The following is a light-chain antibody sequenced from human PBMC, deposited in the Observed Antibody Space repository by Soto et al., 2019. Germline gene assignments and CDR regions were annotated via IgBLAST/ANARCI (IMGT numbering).Light chain of an antibody. CDR3: QRYDGY. Sequence: DTKMTQSPSPLSASVGDTVTITCRARQNINNWLAWYQQKPEKVPKLLIYGASTLEDGVPSRFSGSRSGTEFTLTINSLQPDDFATYYCQRYDGYFGQGTRLEIK. CDR2: GAS. CDR1: QNINNW. V-gene: IGKV1-5*01. J-gene: IGKJ5*01.